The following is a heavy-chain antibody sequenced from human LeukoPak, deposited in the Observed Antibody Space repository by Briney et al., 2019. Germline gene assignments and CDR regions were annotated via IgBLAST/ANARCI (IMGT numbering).Heavy chain of an antibody. D-gene: IGHD3-10*01. Sequence: GASVKVSCKASGGTFSSYAISWVRQAPGQGLEWMGRIIPILGIANYAQKFQGRVTITADKSTSTAYMELSSLRSEDTAVYYCARADGSGSYYNPLGLLDIWGRGTMVTVSS. V-gene: IGHV1-69*04. CDR1: GGTFSSYA. J-gene: IGHJ3*02. CDR3: ARADGSGSYYNPLGLLDI. CDR2: IIPILGIA.